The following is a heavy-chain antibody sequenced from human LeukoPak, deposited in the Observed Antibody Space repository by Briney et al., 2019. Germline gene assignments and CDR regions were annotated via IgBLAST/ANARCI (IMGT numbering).Heavy chain of an antibody. Sequence: KTGGSLRLSCAASGFTFSNAWMNWVRLAPGKGLEWVGRIKSKTDRGTTDYAAPVKGRFTISRDDSKNTLYLQMNSLKTDDTAVYYCTTAPGVTFDIWGQGTMVTVSS. J-gene: IGHJ3*02. CDR3: TTAPGVTFDI. CDR2: IKSKTDRGTT. V-gene: IGHV3-15*07. CDR1: GFTFSNAW. D-gene: IGHD3-22*01.